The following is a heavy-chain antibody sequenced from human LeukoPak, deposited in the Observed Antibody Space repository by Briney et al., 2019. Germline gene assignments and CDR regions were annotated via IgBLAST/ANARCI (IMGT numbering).Heavy chain of an antibody. CDR2: IYSSGST. Sequence: PSETLSLTCTVSGGSMNSYYWSWIRQPAGKGLEWIGRIYSSGSTNYNPSLKSRVSMSVDTSKNQFSLKLTSVTAADTAVYYCARGGKATVVTMWGKGILVTVSS. J-gene: IGHJ4*02. D-gene: IGHD4-23*01. CDR3: ARGGKATVVTM. CDR1: GGSMNSYY. V-gene: IGHV4-4*07.